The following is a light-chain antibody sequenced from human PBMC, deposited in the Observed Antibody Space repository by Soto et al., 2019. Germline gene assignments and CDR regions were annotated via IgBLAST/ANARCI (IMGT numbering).Light chain of an antibody. J-gene: IGKJ1*01. CDR1: QSVSSSY. Sequence: EIVLTQSPGTLSLSPGERATLSCRASQSVSSSYLAWYQQKPGQAPRLLIYGASSRATGIPDRFSGSGSGTALTLTIRRLEPEELRVYYCQQYGSSPWTSGQGTKVELK. CDR2: GAS. CDR3: QQYGSSPWT. V-gene: IGKV3-20*01.